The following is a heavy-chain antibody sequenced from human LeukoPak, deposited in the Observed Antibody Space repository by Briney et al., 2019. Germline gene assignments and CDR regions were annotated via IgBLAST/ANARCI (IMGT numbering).Heavy chain of an antibody. Sequence: GGSLRLSCAASGFTLSSHPMNWVRQAPGKGLEWVSYIGNDGRMMYYADSVKGRFTISRDSAKNSLYLQMNSLGADDTAVYYCARDASHFDSSGYFHNYYYGMYVWGQGTTVTVSS. V-gene: IGHV3-48*03. J-gene: IGHJ6*02. D-gene: IGHD3-22*01. CDR3: ARDASHFDSSGYFHNYYYGMYV. CDR1: GFTLSSHP. CDR2: IGNDGRMM.